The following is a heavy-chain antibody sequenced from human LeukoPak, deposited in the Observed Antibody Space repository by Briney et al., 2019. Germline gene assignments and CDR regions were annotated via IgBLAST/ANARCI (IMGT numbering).Heavy chain of an antibody. CDR1: GGSISSGDYY. CDR3: ARNYCDSSGYHIEYYFDY. Sequence: SQTLSLTCTVSGGSISSGDYYWSWIRQPPGKGLEWIGYIYYSGSTYYNPSLKSRVTISVDTSKNQFSLKLSSVTAADTAVYYCARNYCDSSGYHIEYYFDYWGQGTLVTVSS. J-gene: IGHJ4*02. V-gene: IGHV4-30-4*01. D-gene: IGHD3-22*01. CDR2: IYYSGST.